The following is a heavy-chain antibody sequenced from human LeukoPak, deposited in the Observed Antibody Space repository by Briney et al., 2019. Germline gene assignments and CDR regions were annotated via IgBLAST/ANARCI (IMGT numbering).Heavy chain of an antibody. Sequence: GGSLRLSCAASGFTFSNSAMSWVRQAPGKGLEWVSAITGSGSSTYYADSVKGRFTISRDNSKNTLYLQMNSLRAEDTTVYYCAKEKMTVTPHWFDPWGQGTLVTVSS. J-gene: IGHJ5*02. V-gene: IGHV3-23*01. CDR2: ITGSGSST. CDR1: GFTFSNSA. CDR3: AKEKMTVTPHWFDP. D-gene: IGHD4-17*01.